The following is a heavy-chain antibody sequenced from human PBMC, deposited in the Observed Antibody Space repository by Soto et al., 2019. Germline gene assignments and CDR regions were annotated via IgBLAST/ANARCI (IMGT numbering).Heavy chain of an antibody. Sequence: ASVKVSCKASGGTFSSYAISWVRQAPGQGLEWMGGIIPIFGTANYAQKFQGRVTITADESTSTAYMELSSLRSEDPAVYYCARVVGNDHVVDGWGQETTVTVSS. CDR2: IIPIFGTA. D-gene: IGHD3-16*01. V-gene: IGHV1-69*13. J-gene: IGHJ6*02. CDR3: ARVVGNDHVVDG. CDR1: GGTFSSYA.